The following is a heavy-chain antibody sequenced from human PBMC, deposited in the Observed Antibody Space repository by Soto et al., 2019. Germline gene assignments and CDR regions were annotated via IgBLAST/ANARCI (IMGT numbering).Heavy chain of an antibody. Sequence: EVQLVESGGGLVKPGGSLRLSCAASGFTFSSYSMNWVRQAPGKGLEWVSSISSSSSYIYYADSVKGRFTISRDNTKNSLYLQITSLRAEDTAVYYCARVGGYCSGGSSPPDYYYYYYMDVWGKGTTVTVSS. D-gene: IGHD2-15*01. CDR3: ARVGGYCSGGSSPPDYYYYYYMDV. CDR1: GFTFSSYS. V-gene: IGHV3-21*01. CDR2: ISSSSSYI. J-gene: IGHJ6*03.